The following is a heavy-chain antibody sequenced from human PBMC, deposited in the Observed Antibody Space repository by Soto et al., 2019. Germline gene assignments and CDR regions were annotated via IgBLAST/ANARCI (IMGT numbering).Heavy chain of an antibody. CDR3: ATIRATDYEIDY. J-gene: IGHJ4*02. D-gene: IGHD3-22*01. V-gene: IGHV3-7*03. CDR1: GFIFGFYW. Sequence: GGSLRLSCSASGFIFGFYWMTWVRQAPGKGLEWVANIERHGNDKYYVDSVTGRFTISRDNAQNSLFLQMNNLRAEDTAVYFCATIRATDYEIDYWGQGTLVTVSS. CDR2: IERHGNDK.